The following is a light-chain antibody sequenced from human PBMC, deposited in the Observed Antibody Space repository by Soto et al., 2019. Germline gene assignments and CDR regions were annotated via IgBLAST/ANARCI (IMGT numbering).Light chain of an antibody. J-gene: IGLJ2*01. CDR2: EVI. V-gene: IGLV2-14*01. CDR3: STYTSASTS. Sequence: QSALTQPASVSGSPGQSITISCTGTEVGAHRFVSWYQQVPGTAPKLLIYEVIKRPSGISPRFSGSKAGNTASLTISGLQADDEADYFCSTYTSASTSFGGWTKLTVL. CDR1: EVGAHRF.